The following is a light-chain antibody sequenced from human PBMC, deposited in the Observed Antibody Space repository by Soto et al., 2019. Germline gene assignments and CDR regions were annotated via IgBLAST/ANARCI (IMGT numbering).Light chain of an antibody. CDR2: GAS. CDR1: QTVSSSY. CDR3: QQRTTWPLT. V-gene: IGKV3D-20*02. Sequence: EIVLTQSPGTLSLSPGERATLSCRAGQTVSSSYLAWYQQIRGQAPRLLIYGASSRATGIPDRFTGSGSGTDFTLTITSLEPEDFAVYYCQQRTTWPLTFGGGTKVEIK. J-gene: IGKJ4*01.